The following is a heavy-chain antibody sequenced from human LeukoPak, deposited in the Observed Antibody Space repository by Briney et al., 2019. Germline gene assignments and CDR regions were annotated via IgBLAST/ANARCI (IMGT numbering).Heavy chain of an antibody. D-gene: IGHD4-17*01. V-gene: IGHV3-66*01. CDR2: IYSGGST. CDR1: GFTFSSYA. Sequence: GGSLRLSCAASGFTFSSYAMSWVRQAPGKGLEWVSVIYSGGSTYYADSVKGRFTISRDNSKNTLYLQMNSLRAEDTAVYYCARDKGIGIYYGDPGMDVWGQGTTVTVSS. J-gene: IGHJ6*02. CDR3: ARDKGIGIYYGDPGMDV.